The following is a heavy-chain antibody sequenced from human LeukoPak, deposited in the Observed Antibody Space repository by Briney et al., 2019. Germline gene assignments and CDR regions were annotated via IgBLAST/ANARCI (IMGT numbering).Heavy chain of an antibody. J-gene: IGHJ6*03. D-gene: IGHD3/OR15-3a*01. V-gene: IGHV3-48*03. CDR2: ISRSGSTI. Sequence: GGSLRLSCAASGSTLSSSEMNWVRQAPGKGLGWVSYISRSGSTIFYADSVKGRFTISRDNAKNSVSLQMNSLRAEDTAVYFCARPTWTNYMDVWGKGTAVTISS. CDR3: ARPTWTNYMDV. CDR1: GSTLSSSE.